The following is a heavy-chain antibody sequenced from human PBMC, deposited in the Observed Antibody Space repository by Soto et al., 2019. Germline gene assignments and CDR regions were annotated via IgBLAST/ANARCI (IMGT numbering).Heavy chain of an antibody. V-gene: IGHV1-3*04. CDR1: GYTFTNYA. Sequence: QVQLVQSGAEVKKPGASVKVSCKASGYTFTNYAIHWVRQAPGQRLECMGWINIGNGNTKYSQEFQGRVAITRDTSATTAYLEQSSLRSEDTAVYYCARVKGIETVGPLDYWGQGTLVTVSS. J-gene: IGHJ4*02. CDR2: INIGNGNT. D-gene: IGHD6-13*01. CDR3: ARVKGIETVGPLDY.